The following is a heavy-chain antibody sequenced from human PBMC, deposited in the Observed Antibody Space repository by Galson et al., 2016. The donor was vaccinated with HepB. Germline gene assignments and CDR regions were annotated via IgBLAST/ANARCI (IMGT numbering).Heavy chain of an antibody. CDR2: IVVGSGDA. V-gene: IGHV1-58*01. Sequence: SVKVSCKASGFTFSNSAVQWVRQARGQRLEWIGWIVVGSGDANFAQTFQERVTFTRDMSTNTVYMELSSLRSEDTAVYYCTADLYYSVWHPPPPGHWGQGTLVFVSS. CDR1: GFTFSNSA. J-gene: IGHJ4*02. D-gene: IGHD6-19*01. CDR3: TADLYYSVWHPPPPGH.